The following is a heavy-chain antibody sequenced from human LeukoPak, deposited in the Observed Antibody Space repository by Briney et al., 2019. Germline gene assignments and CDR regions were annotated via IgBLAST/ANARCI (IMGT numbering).Heavy chain of an antibody. Sequence: PSETLSLTCTVSGGSTSSSSYYWGWIRQPPGKGLEWIGSIYYSGSTYYNPSLKSRVTISVDTSKNQFSLKLSSVTAADTAVYYCARAGNPRWYYYGMDVWGQGTTVTVSS. CDR3: ARAGNPRWYYYGMDV. D-gene: IGHD4-23*01. CDR1: GGSTSSSSYY. V-gene: IGHV4-39*07. J-gene: IGHJ6*02. CDR2: IYYSGST.